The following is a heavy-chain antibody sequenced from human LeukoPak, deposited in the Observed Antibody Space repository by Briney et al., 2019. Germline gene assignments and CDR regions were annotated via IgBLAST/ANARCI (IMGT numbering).Heavy chain of an antibody. V-gene: IGHV3-13*01. Sequence: GGSLRLSCAASGFTFSSYDMHWVRQATGKGLEWVSAIGTAGDTYYPGSVKGRFNISRENAKNSLYLQMNSLRAGDTAVYYCARGKHLLGWYDGWFDPWGQGTLVTVSS. D-gene: IGHD6-19*01. J-gene: IGHJ5*02. CDR3: ARGKHLLGWYDGWFDP. CDR1: GFTFSSYD. CDR2: IGTAGDT.